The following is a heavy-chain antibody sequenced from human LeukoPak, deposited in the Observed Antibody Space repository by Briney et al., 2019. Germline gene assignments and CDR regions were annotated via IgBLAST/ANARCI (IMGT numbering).Heavy chain of an antibody. CDR2: IVVCSGNT. J-gene: IGHJ3*02. D-gene: IGHD3-10*01. Sequence: SVKVSCKASGFTFTSSAMQWVRQARGQRLEWIGWIVVCSGNTNYAQKFQERVTITRDMSTSTAYMELSSLRSEDTAVYYCAADLQLLWFGELFDAFDIWGQGTMVTVSS. CDR3: AADLQLLWFGELFDAFDI. CDR1: GFTFTSSA. V-gene: IGHV1-58*02.